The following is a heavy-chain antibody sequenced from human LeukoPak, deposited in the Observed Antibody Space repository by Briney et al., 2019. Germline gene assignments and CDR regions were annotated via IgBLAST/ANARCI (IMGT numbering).Heavy chain of an antibody. D-gene: IGHD3-22*01. Sequence: SETLSLTCTVSDGSIRSDDYYWSWIRQPPGKGLEWIGYIHHSGRTYHNPSLNSRVTVSVDTSKNQFSLKLSSVTAADTAVYYCARELGGYFDGYYFDYWGQGTLVTVSS. V-gene: IGHV4-30-4*08. CDR2: IHHSGRT. J-gene: IGHJ4*02. CDR1: DGSIRSDDYY. CDR3: ARELGGYFDGYYFDY.